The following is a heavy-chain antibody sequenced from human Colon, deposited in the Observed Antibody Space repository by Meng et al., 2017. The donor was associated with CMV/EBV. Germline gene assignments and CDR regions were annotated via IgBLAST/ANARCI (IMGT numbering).Heavy chain of an antibody. CDR3: VRHLEAGRNGYSEPF. V-gene: IGHV3-21*01. CDR1: GFIFTSYT. Sequence: GESLKISCAASGFIFTSYTMNWVRQPPGKGQEWGSSVSTSGRDIFYADSVKGRFTLSRDNAKNSLYLQMDRLRAEDTAVYYCVRHLEAGRNGYSEPFWGQGALVTVSS. D-gene: IGHD5-18*01. J-gene: IGHJ1*01. CDR2: VSTSGRDI.